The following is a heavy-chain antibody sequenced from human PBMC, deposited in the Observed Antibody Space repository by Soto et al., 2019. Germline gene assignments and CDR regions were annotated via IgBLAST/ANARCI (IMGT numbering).Heavy chain of an antibody. Sequence: SVKVSCKASGGTFSSYAISWVRQAPGQGLEWMGGIIPIFGTANYAQKFQGRVTITADESTSTAYMELSSLRSEDTAVYYCASDSSPYNWSDPWGQGNLVTVSS. CDR2: IIPIFGTA. CDR1: GGTFSSYA. J-gene: IGHJ5*02. V-gene: IGHV1-69*13. D-gene: IGHD6-6*01. CDR3: ASDSSPYNWSDP.